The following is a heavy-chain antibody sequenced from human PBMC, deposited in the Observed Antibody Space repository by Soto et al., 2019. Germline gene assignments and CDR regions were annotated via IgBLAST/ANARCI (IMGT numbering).Heavy chain of an antibody. V-gene: IGHV3-11*01. J-gene: IGHJ3*02. Sequence: GGSLRLSCAASGFTFSDYYMSWIRQAPGKGLEWVSYISSSGSTIYYADSVKGRFTISRDNAKNSLYLQMNSLRAEDTAVYYCARDRADYVDAFDIWGQGTMVTVSS. D-gene: IGHD4-17*01. CDR2: ISSSGSTI. CDR3: ARDRADYVDAFDI. CDR1: GFTFSDYY.